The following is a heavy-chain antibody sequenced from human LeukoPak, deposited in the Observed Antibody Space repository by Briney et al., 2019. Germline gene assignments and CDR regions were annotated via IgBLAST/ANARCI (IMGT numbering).Heavy chain of an antibody. Sequence: SETLSLTCTVSGCSISSYYWSWIRQPPGKGLEWIGAIYDSGGTKNNPSLKRGVTILVEKYTNQSSLKLSSVTTADTAAYYYARDYRFGRGVSFDPWGQGTLVTVSS. CDR2: IYDSGGT. CDR1: GCSISSYY. CDR3: ARDYRFGRGVSFDP. J-gene: IGHJ5*02. D-gene: IGHD3-10*01. V-gene: IGHV4-59*01.